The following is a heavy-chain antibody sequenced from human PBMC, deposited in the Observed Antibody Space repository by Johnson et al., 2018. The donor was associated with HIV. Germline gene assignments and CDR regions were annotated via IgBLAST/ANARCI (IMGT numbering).Heavy chain of an antibody. CDR2: ISSSGSTI. CDR1: GFTFSDYY. J-gene: IGHJ3*01. V-gene: IGHV3-11*01. D-gene: IGHD6-13*01. Sequence: QVQLVESGGGLVKPGGSLRLSCAASGFTFSDYYMSWIRQAPGKGLEWVSYISSSGSTIYYADSVKGRFTISRANAKNYLYLQMNSLRAEDTAVYYCASSNVVGYSNYPDAFDFRGQGTMVTVSS. CDR3: ASSNVVGYSNYPDAFDF.